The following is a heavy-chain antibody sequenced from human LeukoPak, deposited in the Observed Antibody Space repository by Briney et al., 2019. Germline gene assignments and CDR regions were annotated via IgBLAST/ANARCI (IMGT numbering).Heavy chain of an antibody. CDR2: ISGSGGST. J-gene: IGHJ4*02. CDR1: GFTFSSYA. V-gene: IGHV3-23*01. CDR3: AKGGVETHFDY. D-gene: IGHD3-10*01. Sequence: PGGSLRLSCAASGFTFSSYAMSWVRQAPGKGLEWVSAISGSGGSTYSADSVKGRFTIPRDNSKNALYLQMNSLRAEDTAVYYCAKGGVETHFDYWGQGTLVTVSS.